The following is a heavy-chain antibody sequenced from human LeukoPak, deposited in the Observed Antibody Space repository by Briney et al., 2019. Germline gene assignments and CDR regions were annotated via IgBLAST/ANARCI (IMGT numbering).Heavy chain of an antibody. D-gene: IGHD2-15*01. CDR3: AGVLMRPDY. J-gene: IGHJ4*02. Sequence: PSETLSLTCTVSGGSISSGDYYWSWIRQSPGKGLEWIGYIYYIGNTFYNPPLKSRVTISVDTSKNQFSLKLSSVTAADTAVYYCAGVLMRPDYWGQGTLVTVSS. CDR2: IYYIGNT. CDR1: GGSISSGDYY. V-gene: IGHV4-30-4*01.